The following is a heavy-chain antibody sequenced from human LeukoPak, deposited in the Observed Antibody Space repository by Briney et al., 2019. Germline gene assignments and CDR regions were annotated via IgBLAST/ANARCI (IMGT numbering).Heavy chain of an antibody. V-gene: IGHV4-59*01. J-gene: IGHJ4*02. CDR1: GDSIIGYY. Sequence: PSETLSLTCTISGDSIIGYYWSWLRQSPGKSLEWIGYIYYSGSTHYNPSLESRVTISQDTSKTQFFLSLRSVTAADTAVYYCARALSGSRVTDYWGQGILVTVSS. D-gene: IGHD5-12*01. CDR2: IYYSGST. CDR3: ARALSGSRVTDY.